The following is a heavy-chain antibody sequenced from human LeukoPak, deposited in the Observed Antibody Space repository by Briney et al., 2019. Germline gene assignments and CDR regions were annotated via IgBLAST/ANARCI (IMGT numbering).Heavy chain of an antibody. Sequence: GGSLRLSCAASGFTFSSYWMSWVRQAPGKGLEWVANIKRDGSEKYYVDSVKGRFTSSRDNAKNSLYLQMNSLRPEDTALYYCATNGGGDSGYGNFDYWGQGTLVTVSS. CDR3: ATNGGGDSGYGNFDY. V-gene: IGHV3-7*03. D-gene: IGHD5-12*01. CDR1: GFTFSSYW. J-gene: IGHJ4*02. CDR2: IKRDGSEK.